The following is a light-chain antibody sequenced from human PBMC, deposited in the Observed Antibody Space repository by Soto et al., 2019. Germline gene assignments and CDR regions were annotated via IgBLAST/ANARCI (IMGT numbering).Light chain of an antibody. J-gene: IGLJ2*01. Sequence: QSALTQPRSVSGSPGQSVTISCTGTSSDVGRYTSVSWYQQHPGEAPKLMIYDVTWRPSGVPDRFSGSKSGITASLTISGLQAEDEADYYCSSYVCNYNVVFGGGTKLTVL. CDR2: DVT. CDR3: SSYVCNYNVV. CDR1: SSDVGRYTS. V-gene: IGLV2-11*01.